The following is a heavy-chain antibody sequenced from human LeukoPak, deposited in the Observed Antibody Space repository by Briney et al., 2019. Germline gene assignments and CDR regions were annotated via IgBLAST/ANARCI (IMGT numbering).Heavy chain of an antibody. D-gene: IGHD4-17*01. CDR2: IIPIFGTA. J-gene: IGHJ4*02. CDR3: ASEGVHDYGDYGGIFDY. CDR1: GGTFSSYA. Sequence: GASVKVSCKASGGTFSSYAISWVRQAPGQGLEWMGGIIPIFGTANYAQKFQGRVTITADKSTSTAYMELSSLRSEDTAVYYCASEGVHDYGDYGGIFDYWGQGTLVTVSS. V-gene: IGHV1-69*06.